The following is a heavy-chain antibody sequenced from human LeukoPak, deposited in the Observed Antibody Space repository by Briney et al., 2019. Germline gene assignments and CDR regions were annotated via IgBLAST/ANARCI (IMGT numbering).Heavy chain of an antibody. D-gene: IGHD2-15*01. CDR2: ISYGGSNK. CDR1: GFTFSSYA. V-gene: IGHV3-30-3*01. CDR3: ARDRRGRVVAAIFDY. Sequence: PGRSLRLSCAASGFTFSSYAMHWVRQAPGKGLEWVAVISYGGSNKYYADSVKGRFTISRDNSKNTLYLQMNSLRAEDTAVYYCARDRRGRVVAAIFDYWGQGTLVTVSS. J-gene: IGHJ4*02.